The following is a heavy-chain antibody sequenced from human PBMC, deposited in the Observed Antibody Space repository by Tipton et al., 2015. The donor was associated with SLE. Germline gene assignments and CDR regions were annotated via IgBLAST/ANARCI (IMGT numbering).Heavy chain of an antibody. V-gene: IGHV3-23*01. CDR1: GFTFSAYA. CDR3: ATDGYYDKGSDY. D-gene: IGHD3-22*01. Sequence: SLRLSCAASGFTFSAYAMSWVRQAPGKGLEWVSSISGDGGGTYYPDSVKGRFTISRDNSKNTLYLHMGSLRADDTAVYYCATDGYYDKGSDYWGQGTLVTVSS. J-gene: IGHJ4*02. CDR2: ISGDGGGT.